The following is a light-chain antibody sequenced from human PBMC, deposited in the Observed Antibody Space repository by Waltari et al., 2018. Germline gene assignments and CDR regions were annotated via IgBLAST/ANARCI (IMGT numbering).Light chain of an antibody. V-gene: IGKV1-5*01. CDR3: QQYNSYPYT. Sequence: DIQMTQSPSTLSASVGDRVTITRRGSQSINGWLAWYQQKPGKAPKVLIYNASSLESGVPSRFGGSGSGSEVTLTISSLQPDDFTTYYCQQYNSYPYTFGQGTKLEIK. CDR2: NAS. CDR1: QSINGW. J-gene: IGKJ2*01.